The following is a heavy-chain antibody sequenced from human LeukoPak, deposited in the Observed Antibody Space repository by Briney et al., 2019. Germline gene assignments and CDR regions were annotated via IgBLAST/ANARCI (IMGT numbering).Heavy chain of an antibody. CDR3: ARSRRDYDILTGYYRRSFNWFDP. Sequence: SETLSLTCAVYGGSFSGYYWSWIHQPPGKGLEWIGEINHSGSTNYNPSLKSRVTISVDTSKNQFSLKLSSVTAADTAVYYCARSRRDYDILTGYYRRSFNWFDPWGQGTLVTVSS. J-gene: IGHJ5*02. D-gene: IGHD3-9*01. CDR1: GGSFSGYY. V-gene: IGHV4-34*01. CDR2: INHSGST.